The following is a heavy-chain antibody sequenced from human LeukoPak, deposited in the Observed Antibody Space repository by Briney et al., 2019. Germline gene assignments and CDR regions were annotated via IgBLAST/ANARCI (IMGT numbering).Heavy chain of an antibody. J-gene: IGHJ3*02. Sequence: PSETLSPTCAVYGGSFSGYYSSWIRQPPGKGLEWIGEINHSGSTNYNPSLKSRVTISVDTSKNQFSLKLSSVTAADTAVYYCARLEWWFAFDIWGQGTMVTVSS. CDR3: ARLEWWFAFDI. D-gene: IGHD2-15*01. V-gene: IGHV4-34*01. CDR1: GGSFSGYY. CDR2: INHSGST.